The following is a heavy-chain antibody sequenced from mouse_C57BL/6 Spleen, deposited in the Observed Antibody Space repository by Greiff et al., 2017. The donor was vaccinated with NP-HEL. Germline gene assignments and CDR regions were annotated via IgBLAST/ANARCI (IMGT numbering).Heavy chain of an antibody. CDR3: ARQSPGRGYFDV. V-gene: IGHV1-61*01. J-gene: IGHJ1*03. CDR2: IYPSDSET. CDR1: GYTFTSYW. Sequence: VQLQQPGAELVRPGSSVKLSCKASGYTFTSYWMDWVKQRPGQGLEWIGNIYPSDSETHYNQKFKDKATLTVDKSSSTAYMQLSSLTSEDSAVYYCARQSPGRGYFDVWGTGTTVTVSS.